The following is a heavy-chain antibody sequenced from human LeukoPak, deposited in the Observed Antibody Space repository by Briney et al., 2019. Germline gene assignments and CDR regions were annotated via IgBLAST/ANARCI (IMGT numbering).Heavy chain of an antibody. Sequence: ASVKVSCKASGYTFTSYGISWVRQAPGQGLEWMGWISAYNGNTNYAQKLQGRVTMTTDTSTSTAYMELRSLRSDDTAVYYCARDQDQTYYDFWSGYPIFDYWGQGTLVTVSS. CDR1: GYTFTSYG. J-gene: IGHJ4*02. V-gene: IGHV1-18*01. D-gene: IGHD3-3*01. CDR2: ISAYNGNT. CDR3: ARDQDQTYYDFWSGYPIFDY.